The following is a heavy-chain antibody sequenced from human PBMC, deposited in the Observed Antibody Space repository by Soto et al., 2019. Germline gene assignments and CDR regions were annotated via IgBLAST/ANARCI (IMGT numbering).Heavy chain of an antibody. V-gene: IGHV1-69*02. J-gene: IGHJ6*02. Sequence: QVQLVQSGAEVKKLGSSVKVSCKASGGTFSSYTISWVRQAPGQGLEWMGRIIPILGIANYAQKFQGRVTITADKSTSTAYMELSSLRSEDTAVYYCARGVYGSTGGMDVWGQGTTVTVSS. CDR1: GGTFSSYT. CDR2: IIPILGIA. CDR3: ARGVYGSTGGMDV. D-gene: IGHD3-10*01.